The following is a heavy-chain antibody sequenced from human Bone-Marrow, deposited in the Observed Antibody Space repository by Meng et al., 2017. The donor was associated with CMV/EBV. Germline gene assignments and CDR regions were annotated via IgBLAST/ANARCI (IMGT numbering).Heavy chain of an antibody. CDR3: ARWAGSCSGGSCFPSGFDY. D-gene: IGHD2-15*01. CDR2: INPNSGGT. Sequence: ASVKVSCKASGYTFTGYYMHWVRQAPGQGLEWMGWINPNSGGTNYAQKFQGRVTITRNTSISTAYMELSSLRSEDTAVYYCARWAGSCSGGSCFPSGFDYWGQGTLVTVSS. CDR1: GYTFTGYY. V-gene: IGHV1-2*02. J-gene: IGHJ4*02.